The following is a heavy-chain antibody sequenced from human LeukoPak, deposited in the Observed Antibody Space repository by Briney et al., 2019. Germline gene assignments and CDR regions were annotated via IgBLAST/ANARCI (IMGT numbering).Heavy chain of an antibody. CDR3: AKSYGDYLGYFDS. Sequence: GGSLRLSCAASGFTFTSYAMSWVRQAPGKGPEWVSSISDGGGTTNYADAVKGQFTISRDKSKNTLFLQMNSLRAEDTAVYYCAKSYGDYLGYFDSWGQGTLVTVSS. D-gene: IGHD4-17*01. J-gene: IGHJ4*02. CDR2: ISDGGGTT. V-gene: IGHV3-23*01. CDR1: GFTFTSYA.